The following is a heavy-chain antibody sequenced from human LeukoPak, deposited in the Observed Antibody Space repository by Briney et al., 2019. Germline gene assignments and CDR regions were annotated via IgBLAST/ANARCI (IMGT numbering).Heavy chain of an antibody. Sequence: PSETLSLTCTVSGDSLNTYYRTWIRQTPGKELEWIGFVASSGTSNYNPSLKSRVSISIDTSKNQFSLALTSVTPADTAVYYCARVVRGLLTSNWFDPWGQGTLVSVSS. CDR3: ARVVRGLLTSNWFDP. CDR1: GDSLNTYY. V-gene: IGHV4-59*01. CDR2: VASSGTS. J-gene: IGHJ5*02. D-gene: IGHD3-10*02.